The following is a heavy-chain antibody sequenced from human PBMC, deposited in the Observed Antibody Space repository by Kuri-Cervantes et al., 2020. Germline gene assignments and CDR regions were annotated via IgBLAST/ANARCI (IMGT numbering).Heavy chain of an antibody. D-gene: IGHD4-17*01. Sequence: SQTLSLTCAVSGYSISSGYYWGWIRQPPGKGLEWIGSIYHSGSTYYNPSLKSRVTISVDTSKNQFSLKLSSVTAADTAVYYCARGGTDYGDGIIDYWGQGTLVTVSS. CDR2: IYHSGST. V-gene: IGHV4-38-2*01. CDR1: GYSISSGYY. J-gene: IGHJ4*02. CDR3: ARGGTDYGDGIIDY.